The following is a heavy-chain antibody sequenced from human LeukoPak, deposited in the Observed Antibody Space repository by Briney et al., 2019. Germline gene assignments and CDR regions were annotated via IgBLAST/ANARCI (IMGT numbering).Heavy chain of an antibody. V-gene: IGHV3-23*01. CDR1: VFTFGSYP. J-gene: IGHJ4*02. D-gene: IGHD3-22*01. Sequence: GGSLRLSCAASVFTFGSYPMSWVRQAPWKGLEWLSSISGSGGSTYYADSVKGRFTISRDNSKNTLYLQVNSLRAEDTAVYYCAKEKALVVITYFDYWGQGTLVTVSS. CDR3: AKEKALVVITYFDY. CDR2: ISGSGGST.